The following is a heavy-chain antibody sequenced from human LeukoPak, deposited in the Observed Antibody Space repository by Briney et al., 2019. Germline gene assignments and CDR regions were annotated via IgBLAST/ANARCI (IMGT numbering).Heavy chain of an antibody. CDR3: AKTTTGYSSGRYPAWPIDY. J-gene: IGHJ4*02. V-gene: IGHV3-23*01. D-gene: IGHD2-15*01. CDR1: GFTFSSYE. CDR2: IFGSGGSA. Sequence: PGGSLRLSCAASGFTFSSYEMSWVSQAPGKGLEWVSGIFGSGGSAHYADSVKVRFTISRDNSKNTVYLQMDSLRAEDTATYYCAKTTTGYSSGRYPAWPIDYWGQGTLVTVSS.